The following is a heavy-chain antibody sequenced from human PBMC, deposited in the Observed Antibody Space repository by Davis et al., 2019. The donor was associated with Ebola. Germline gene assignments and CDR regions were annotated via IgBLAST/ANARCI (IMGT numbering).Heavy chain of an antibody. CDR2: INPNSGGT. J-gene: IGHJ4*02. CDR3: ARGLDTAMVTNY. CDR1: GYTFTGYY. V-gene: IGHV1-2*02. Sequence: ASVKVSCKASGYTFTGYYMHWVRQAPGQGLEWMGWINPNSGGTNYAQKFQGRVTITRNTSISTAYMELSRLRSDDTAVYYCARGLDTAMVTNYWGQGTLVTVSS. D-gene: IGHD5-18*01.